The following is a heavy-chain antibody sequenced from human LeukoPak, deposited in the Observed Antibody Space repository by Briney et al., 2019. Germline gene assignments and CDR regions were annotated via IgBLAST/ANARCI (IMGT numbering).Heavy chain of an antibody. D-gene: IGHD2-15*01. CDR1: GFTVSSNY. J-gene: IGHJ3*02. V-gene: IGHV4-59*02. CDR2: IYYSGST. CDR3: ASCYSLKGDAFGI. Sequence: GSLRLSCAASGFTVSSNYMSWVRQAPGKGLEWIGYIYYSGSTNCNPSLKSRVTISVDTSKNQFSLKLSSVTAADTAVYYCASCYSLKGDAFGIWGQGTMVTVSS.